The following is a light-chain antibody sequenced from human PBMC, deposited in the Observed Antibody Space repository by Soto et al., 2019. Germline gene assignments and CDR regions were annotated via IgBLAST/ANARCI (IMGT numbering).Light chain of an antibody. Sequence: EIGVTQSPATLSVSQGERATLSCRASQSVSNNLAWYQQKRGQAPRLLIYGASTRATGIPARFSGDGSGTEFTLTIDSLQSEDFVVYYCLQYEGRLLSFGQGTRPEIK. CDR1: QSVSNN. J-gene: IGKJ5*01. CDR3: LQYEGRLLS. CDR2: GAS. V-gene: IGKV3-15*01.